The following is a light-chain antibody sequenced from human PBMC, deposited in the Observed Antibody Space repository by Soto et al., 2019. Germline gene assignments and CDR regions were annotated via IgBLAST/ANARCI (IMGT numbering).Light chain of an antibody. V-gene: IGKV3-20*01. CDR3: QQYNNWPPIT. Sequence: EIVLTQSPGTLSLSPGERATLSCRASQSVSSTYLAWYQQKPGQAPRLLIYGVSSRATGIPDRFSGSGSGTDFTLTISRLEPEDFAVYYCQQYNNWPPITFGQGTRLEI. CDR1: QSVSSTY. J-gene: IGKJ5*01. CDR2: GVS.